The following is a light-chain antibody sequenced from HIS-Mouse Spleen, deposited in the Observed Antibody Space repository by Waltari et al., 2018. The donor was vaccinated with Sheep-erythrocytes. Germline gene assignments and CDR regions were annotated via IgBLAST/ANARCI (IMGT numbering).Light chain of an antibody. Sequence: DIVMTQSPDSLAVSLGERATINCKSSQSVLYSSNNKNYLAWYQQKPGQPPKLLIYWASTRESGVPDRFSGSGSGTDFTLTISSLQAEDVAVDYCQQYYSTLTFGGGTKVDIK. CDR3: QQYYSTLT. CDR2: WAS. V-gene: IGKV4-1*01. CDR1: QSVLYSSNNKNY. J-gene: IGKJ4*01.